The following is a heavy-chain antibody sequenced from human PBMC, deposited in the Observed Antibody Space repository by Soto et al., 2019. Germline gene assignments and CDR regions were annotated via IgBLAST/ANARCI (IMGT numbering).Heavy chain of an antibody. CDR2: ISSAGNSE. D-gene: IGHD6-6*01. J-gene: IGHJ6*02. Sequence: ESGGGVVQPGKSLRLSCAASGFAFSSSAIHWVRQAPGRGLEWVAVISSAGNSEYYGDSVRGRFSISRDNSDNTVYLQMNSLKIEDTAVYFCARRGASRPGRGYYSGMDVWGQGATVNVSS. CDR3: ARRGASRPGRGYYSGMDV. V-gene: IGHV3-30*01. CDR1: GFAFSSSA.